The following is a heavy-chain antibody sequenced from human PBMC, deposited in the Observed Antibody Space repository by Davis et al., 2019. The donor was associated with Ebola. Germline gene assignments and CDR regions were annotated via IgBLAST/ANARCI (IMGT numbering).Heavy chain of an antibody. Sequence: GESLKISCAASGFTFSKYWMHWVRQAPGKGLVWVSRIKGDGSHTIHADSVKGRFTISRDNARDSLYLQMNSLRDEDTAVYFCARVLFQGYMDVWGSGTTVTVTS. CDR3: ARVLFQGYMDV. CDR1: GFTFSKYW. V-gene: IGHV3-74*01. CDR2: IKGDGSHT. J-gene: IGHJ6*03. D-gene: IGHD3-10*02.